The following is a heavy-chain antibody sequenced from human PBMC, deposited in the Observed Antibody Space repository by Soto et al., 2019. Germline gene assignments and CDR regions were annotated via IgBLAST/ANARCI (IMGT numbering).Heavy chain of an antibody. D-gene: IGHD5-12*01. J-gene: IGHJ3*01. CDR2: ISATGGSA. Sequence: GGSLRLSCAASGFTFSNYAMNWVRQGPGKGLEWVSVISATGGSAYYADSVQGRFAISRDNSKNTLYLQMNSLRAEETAIYYCVGEGRGSFDVWGRGTMVTVS. V-gene: IGHV3-23*01. CDR3: VGEGRGSFDV. CDR1: GFTFSNYA.